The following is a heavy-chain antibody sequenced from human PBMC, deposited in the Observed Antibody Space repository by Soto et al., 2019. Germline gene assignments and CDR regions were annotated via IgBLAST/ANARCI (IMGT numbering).Heavy chain of an antibody. V-gene: IGHV3-23*01. CDR2: ISGSGDNT. J-gene: IGHJ4*01. CDR1: GFTFSSYA. Sequence: GGSLKLSCAASGFTFSSYAMIWVRQAPGKGLEWVSSISGSGDNTNYADSVEGRFTFSRDNSKNTVYLQMNSLRPDDTAVYYCAKDMWSDSSTTFYTNWGQGNLVTVSS. D-gene: IGHD2-2*02. CDR3: AKDMWSDSSTTFYTN.